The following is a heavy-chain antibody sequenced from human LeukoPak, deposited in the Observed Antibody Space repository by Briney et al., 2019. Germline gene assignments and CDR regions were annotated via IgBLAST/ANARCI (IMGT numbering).Heavy chain of an antibody. CDR1: GFTFSTFW. CDR2: INNDGNSI. Sequence: GGSLTLSCAASGFTFSTFWVHWVRQVPGKGLLWVARINNDGNSITYADSVKGRFTISRDNAKNTVYLQMNSLRAEDTAEYYCARGNGCQSYFDYWGQGTLVTVSS. CDR3: ARGNGCQSYFDY. V-gene: IGHV3-74*01. D-gene: IGHD1-1*01. J-gene: IGHJ4*02.